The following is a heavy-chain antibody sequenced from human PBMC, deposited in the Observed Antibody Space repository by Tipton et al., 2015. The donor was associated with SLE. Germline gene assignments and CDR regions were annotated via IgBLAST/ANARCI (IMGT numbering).Heavy chain of an antibody. V-gene: IGHV4-59*01. Sequence: TLSLTCTVSGGSISGYYWTWIRQPPGKGLEWIGYSYYSGSTNYNPSLKSRVNISVDKSKNQLSLKLRSVTAADTAVYYCVAGSSGGAFDIWGQGTMVTVSS. J-gene: IGHJ3*02. CDR2: SYYSGST. D-gene: IGHD6-13*01. CDR1: GGSISGYY. CDR3: VAGSSGGAFDI.